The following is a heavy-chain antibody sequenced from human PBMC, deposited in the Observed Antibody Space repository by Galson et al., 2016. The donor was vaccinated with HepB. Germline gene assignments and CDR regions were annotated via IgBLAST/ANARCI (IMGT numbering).Heavy chain of an antibody. Sequence: SMRLPCAASGFSLSDYSTHWVRQAPGKGLEWVSYIASNRRTIYYADSARGRFTISRDNAKNSLYLQMNSLRDEDTAVYYCARDGRRGYDMDVWGQGTTVTVAS. J-gene: IGHJ6*02. CDR2: IASNRRTI. CDR1: GFSLSDYS. CDR3: ARDGRRGYDMDV. V-gene: IGHV3-48*02.